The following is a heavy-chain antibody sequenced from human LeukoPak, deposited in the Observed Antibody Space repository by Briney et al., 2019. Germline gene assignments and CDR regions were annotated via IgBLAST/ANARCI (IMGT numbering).Heavy chain of an antibody. Sequence: ASVKVSCKASGGTFSSYAISWVRQATGQGLEWMGWMNPDSGNTGYAQKFQGRVTMTRNTSISTAYMELSSLRSEDTAVYYCARGLQHVWGSYRFSPQYGWFDPWGQGTLVTVSS. J-gene: IGHJ5*02. CDR3: ARGLQHVWGSYRFSPQYGWFDP. V-gene: IGHV1-8*02. CDR2: MNPDSGNT. CDR1: GGTFSSYA. D-gene: IGHD3-16*02.